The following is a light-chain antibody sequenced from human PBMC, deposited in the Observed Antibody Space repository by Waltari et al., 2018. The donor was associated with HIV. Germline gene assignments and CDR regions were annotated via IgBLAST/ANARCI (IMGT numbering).Light chain of an antibody. CDR3: LQTYSTTWT. CDR2: VTS. CDR1: QSINNF. V-gene: IGKV1-39*01. Sequence: DIQMTQSPSSLSAFLGDRVTITCRASQSINNFLTWYQQKPGKAPQVLIYVTSNLQSGVTSRFSGSRSGTDFTLTIRSLQPEDSATYYCLQTYSTTWTFGQGTKVEIK. J-gene: IGKJ1*01.